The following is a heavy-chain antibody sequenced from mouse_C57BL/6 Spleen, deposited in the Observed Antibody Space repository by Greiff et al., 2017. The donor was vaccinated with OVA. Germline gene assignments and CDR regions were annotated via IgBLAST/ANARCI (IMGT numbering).Heavy chain of an antibody. J-gene: IGHJ3*01. CDR1: GYSFTSYY. V-gene: IGHV1-66*01. Sequence: QVQLQQSGPELVKPGASVKISCKASGYSFTSYYIHWVKQRPGQGLEWIGWIYPGSGNTKYNEKFKGKATLTADTSSSTAYMQLSSLTSEDSAVYYCAREGDDYDGFAYWGQGTLVTVSA. CDR3: AREGDDYDGFAY. D-gene: IGHD2-4*01. CDR2: IYPGSGNT.